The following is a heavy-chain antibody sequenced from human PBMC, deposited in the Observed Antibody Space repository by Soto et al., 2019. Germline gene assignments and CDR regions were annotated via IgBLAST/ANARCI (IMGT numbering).Heavy chain of an antibody. CDR1: GFTFSSYA. CDR3: ARDGGSGSMDV. D-gene: IGHD6-19*01. V-gene: IGHV3-30-3*01. J-gene: IGHJ6*02. CDR2: ISYDGSNK. Sequence: QVQLVESGGGVVQPGRSLRLSCAASGFTFSSYAMHWVRQAPGKGLEWVAVISYDGSNKYYADSVKGRFTISRDNSKNTLYLQMNSLRAEATAVYYCARDGGSGSMDVWGQGTTVTVSS.